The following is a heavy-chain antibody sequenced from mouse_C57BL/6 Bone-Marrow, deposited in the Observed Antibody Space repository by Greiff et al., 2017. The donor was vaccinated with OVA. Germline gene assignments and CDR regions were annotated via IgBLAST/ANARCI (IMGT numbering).Heavy chain of an antibody. V-gene: IGHV1-81*01. CDR2: IYPRSGNT. Sequence: QVQLQQSGAELVRPGASVKLSCKASGYTFTSYGISWVKQRPGQGLEWIGEIYPRSGNTYYNEKFKGKATLTAEKSSSTAYMELRSLTSEDSAVYFCARRTGTLFDYWGQGTTLTVSS. CDR3: ARRTGTLFDY. CDR1: GYTFTSYG. J-gene: IGHJ2*01. D-gene: IGHD4-1*01.